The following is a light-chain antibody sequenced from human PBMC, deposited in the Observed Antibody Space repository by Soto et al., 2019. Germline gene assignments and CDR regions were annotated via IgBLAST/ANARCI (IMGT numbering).Light chain of an antibody. Sequence: QSALTQPASVSGSPGQSITISCTGTSSDVGSYNLVSWYQQHPGKAPKLIIYEGSKWPSGVSNRFSGSSSGNTASLTISGLQAEDEAEYYCCAYAGGRDVFGTGTKLTVL. CDR1: SSDVGSYNL. CDR3: CAYAGGRDV. J-gene: IGLJ1*01. CDR2: EGS. V-gene: IGLV2-23*01.